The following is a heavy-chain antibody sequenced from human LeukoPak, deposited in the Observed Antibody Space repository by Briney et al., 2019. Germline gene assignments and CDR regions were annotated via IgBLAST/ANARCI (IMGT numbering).Heavy chain of an antibody. V-gene: IGHV3-48*03. J-gene: IGHJ4*02. D-gene: IGHD5/OR15-5a*01. Sequence: SGGSLRLSCAASGFTFSNYEIDWLRQAPGKGLEWVSYINDDGSTIYYADSVKGRFTISRDNAKNSLYLQMNSLRAEDTAVYYCARDLNVDIVSTPPYWGQGALVTVSS. CDR2: INDDGSTI. CDR1: GFTFSNYE. CDR3: ARDLNVDIVSTPPY.